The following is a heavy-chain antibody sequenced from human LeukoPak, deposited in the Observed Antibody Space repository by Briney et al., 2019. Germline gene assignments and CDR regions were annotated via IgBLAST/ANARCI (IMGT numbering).Heavy chain of an antibody. J-gene: IGHJ4*02. CDR1: GFTFSSYA. D-gene: IGHD5-18*01. CDR3: AKLGYSHPKGSFDY. Sequence: GGSLRLSCAASGFTFSSYAMSWVRQAPGKGLEWVSAISGSGGSTYYADSVKGRFTISRDNSKNTLYLQMNSLRAEGTAVYYCAKLGYSHPKGSFDYWGQGTLVTVSS. V-gene: IGHV3-23*01. CDR2: ISGSGGST.